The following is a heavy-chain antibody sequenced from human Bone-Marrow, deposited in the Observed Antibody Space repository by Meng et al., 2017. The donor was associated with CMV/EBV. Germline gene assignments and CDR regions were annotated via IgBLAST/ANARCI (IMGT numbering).Heavy chain of an antibody. V-gene: IGHV3-53*01. Sequence: GGSLRLSCAASGFIVSSNYMRWVRQAPGKGLEWVSVIYSGGSTYYADSVKGRFTISRDNSKNTVSLQMNSLRAEDTAVYYCEREGGELGGDYWGQGTLVTFYS. D-gene: IGHD1-26*01. J-gene: IGHJ4*02. CDR1: GFIVSSNY. CDR3: EREGGELGGDY. CDR2: IYSGGST.